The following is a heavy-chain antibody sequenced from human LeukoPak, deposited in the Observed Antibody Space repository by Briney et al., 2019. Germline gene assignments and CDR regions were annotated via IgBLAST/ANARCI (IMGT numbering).Heavy chain of an antibody. CDR2: INHSGST. CDR3: ACSNFGVVITFDY. J-gene: IGHJ4*02. CDR1: GGSFSGYY. Sequence: PSETLSLTCAVYGGSFSGYYWSWIRQPPGKGLEWIGEINHSGSTNYNPSLKSRVTISVDTSKNQFSLKLSSVTAADTAVYYCACSNFGVVITFDYWGQGTLVTVSS. D-gene: IGHD3-3*01. V-gene: IGHV4-34*01.